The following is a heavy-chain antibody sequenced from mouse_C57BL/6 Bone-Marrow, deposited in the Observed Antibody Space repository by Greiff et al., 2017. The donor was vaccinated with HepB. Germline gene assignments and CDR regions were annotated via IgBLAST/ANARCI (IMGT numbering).Heavy chain of an antibody. Sequence: EVQLQQSGPELVKPGASVKISCKASGYTFTDYYMNWVKQSHGKSLEWIGDINPNNGGTSYNQKFKGKATLTVDKSSSTAYMELRSLTSEDSAVYYCASLLRLTFAYWGQGTLVTVSA. D-gene: IGHD1-2*01. CDR1: GYTFTDYY. CDR3: ASLLRLTFAY. CDR2: INPNNGGT. V-gene: IGHV1-26*01. J-gene: IGHJ3*01.